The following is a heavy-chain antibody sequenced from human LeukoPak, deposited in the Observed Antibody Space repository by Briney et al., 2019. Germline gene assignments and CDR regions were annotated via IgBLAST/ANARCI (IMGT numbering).Heavy chain of an antibody. J-gene: IGHJ4*02. D-gene: IGHD1-26*01. CDR3: AREEVGATTNFDY. V-gene: IGHV1-69*04. Sequence: GASVKVSCKASGGTFSSYAISWVRQAPGQGLEWMGRIIPILGIANYAQKFQGRVTITADKSTSTAYMELSSLRSEDTAVYYCAREEVGATTNFDYWGQGTLATVSS. CDR1: GGTFSSYA. CDR2: IIPILGIA.